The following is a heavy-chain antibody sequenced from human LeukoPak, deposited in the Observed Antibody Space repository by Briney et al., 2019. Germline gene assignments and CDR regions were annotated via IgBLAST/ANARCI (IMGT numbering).Heavy chain of an antibody. Sequence: GVSVRLPRAACVFTFRSYEMIWVRPPPARGRVGVSYLSKSWSTKHYADSVKGRFTNSRDNAKNTLYPQMNSLRAEDTAVYYCTRDPNPDIVVVPVPDPLVGYWGKGTLVTVSS. J-gene: IGHJ4*02. CDR3: TRDPNPDIVVVPVPDPLVGY. CDR1: VFTFRSYE. D-gene: IGHD2-2*01. V-gene: IGHV3-48*03. CDR2: LSKSWSTK.